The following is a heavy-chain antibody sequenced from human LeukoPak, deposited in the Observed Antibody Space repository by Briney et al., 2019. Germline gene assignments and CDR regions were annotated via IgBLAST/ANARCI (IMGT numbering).Heavy chain of an antibody. Sequence: SVKVSCTASGGTFSSYAISWVRQAPGQGLEWMGGIIPIFGTANYAQKFQGRVTITTDESTSTAYMELSSLRSEDTAVYYCASSRTGTTLEVDYWGQGTLVTVSS. J-gene: IGHJ4*02. D-gene: IGHD1-1*01. CDR1: GGTFSSYA. CDR2: IIPIFGTA. V-gene: IGHV1-69*05. CDR3: ASSRTGTTLEVDY.